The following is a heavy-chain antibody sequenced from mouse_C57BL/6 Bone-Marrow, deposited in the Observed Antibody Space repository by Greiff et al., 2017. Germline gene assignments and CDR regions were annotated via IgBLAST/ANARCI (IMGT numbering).Heavy chain of an antibody. CDR2: IYPGSGST. V-gene: IGHV1-55*01. CDR3: AREGLGPFYFDY. J-gene: IGHJ2*01. D-gene: IGHD4-1*01. CDR1: GYTFTSYW. Sequence: QVQLQQSGAELVKPGASVKMSCKASGYTFTSYWITWVKQRPGQGLEWIGDIYPGSGSTNYNEKFKSKATLTVDTSSSTAYMQLSSLTSEDSAVYYCAREGLGPFYFDYWGQGTTLTASS.